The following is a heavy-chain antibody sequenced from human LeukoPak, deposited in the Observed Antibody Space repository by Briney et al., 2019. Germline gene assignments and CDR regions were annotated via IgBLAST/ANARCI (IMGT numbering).Heavy chain of an antibody. CDR1: GLTFSSYS. D-gene: IGHD1-26*01. CDR3: ARGEAATDAFDI. J-gene: IGHJ3*02. Sequence: GGSLRLSCAASGLTFSSYSMNWVRQAPGKGLEWVSSISSSSSYIYYADSVKGRFTISRDNAKNSLYLQMNSLRAEDTAVYYCARGEAATDAFDIWGQGTMVTVSS. CDR2: ISSSSSYI. V-gene: IGHV3-21*01.